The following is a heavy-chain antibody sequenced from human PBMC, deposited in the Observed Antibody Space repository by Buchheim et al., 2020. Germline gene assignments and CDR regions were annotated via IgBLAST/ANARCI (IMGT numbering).Heavy chain of an antibody. Sequence: QVQLVESGGGVVQPGRSLRLSCAASGFTFSSYAMHWVRQAPGKGLEWVAVISYDGSNKYYADSVKGRFTISRDNSKNTLYLQMNSLRAEDTAVYYCARAGKLELRFLEWLDYYYYGMDVWGQGTT. CDR3: ARAGKLELRFLEWLDYYYYGMDV. V-gene: IGHV3-30-3*01. CDR1: GFTFSSYA. D-gene: IGHD3-3*01. J-gene: IGHJ6*02. CDR2: ISYDGSNK.